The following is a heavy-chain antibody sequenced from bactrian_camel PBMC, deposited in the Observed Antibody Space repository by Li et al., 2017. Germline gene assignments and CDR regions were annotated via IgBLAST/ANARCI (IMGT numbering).Heavy chain of an antibody. CDR2: IHEDGGSL. Sequence: QLVESGGGLVQPGGSLKLFCAASGLTYSSYWMHWVRQGPVKGLEWVSRIHEDGGSLYYADSVKGRVTISKDNAKNIMYLQMNSLKPEDTAMYYCAADPAKSHVCQWWVIAGSVTPSYWGQGTQVTVS. D-gene: IGHD2*01. CDR1: GLTYSSYW. CDR3: AADPAKSHVCQWWVIAGSVTPSY. J-gene: IGHJ4*01. V-gene: IGHV3S25*01.